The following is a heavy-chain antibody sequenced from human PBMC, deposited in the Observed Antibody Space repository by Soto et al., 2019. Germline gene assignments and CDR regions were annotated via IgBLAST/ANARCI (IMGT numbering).Heavy chain of an antibody. Sequence: SLRLSCAASGFTFDDYAMHWVRQAPGKGLEWVSGISWNSGSIGYADSVKGRFTISRDNAKNSLYLQMNSLRAEDTALYYCAKDKGVAVAGLDYWGQGTLVTVSS. D-gene: IGHD6-19*01. CDR1: GFTFDDYA. CDR3: AKDKGVAVAGLDY. V-gene: IGHV3-9*01. CDR2: ISWNSGSI. J-gene: IGHJ4*02.